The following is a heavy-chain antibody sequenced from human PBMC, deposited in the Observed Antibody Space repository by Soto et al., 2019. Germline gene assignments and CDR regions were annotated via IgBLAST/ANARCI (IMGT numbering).Heavy chain of an antibody. CDR1: GDSVSSSDFY. CDR3: ASVRTPVAPPGGTSAYFYARDV. D-gene: IGHD2-15*01. Sequence: PSETLSLTCAVSGDSVSSSDFYWTWIRQPPGKPLEWIGYAYSTGTTNYSPSLKSRVDMSVDTSENQFSLKVRSVTAADAAVYFCASVRTPVAPPGGTSAYFYARDVWGPGHTVTASS. V-gene: IGHV4-61*08. J-gene: IGHJ6*02. CDR2: AYSTGTT.